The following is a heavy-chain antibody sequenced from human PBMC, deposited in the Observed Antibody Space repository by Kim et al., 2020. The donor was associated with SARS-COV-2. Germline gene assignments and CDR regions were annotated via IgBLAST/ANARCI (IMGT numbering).Heavy chain of an antibody. Sequence: AGSVKRRITINPDTSKNQFSLQLNSVTPEDTAVYYCARGFYYGSGSLFDYWGQGTLVTVSS. D-gene: IGHD3-10*01. J-gene: IGHJ4*02. CDR3: ARGFYYGSGSLFDY. V-gene: IGHV6-1*01.